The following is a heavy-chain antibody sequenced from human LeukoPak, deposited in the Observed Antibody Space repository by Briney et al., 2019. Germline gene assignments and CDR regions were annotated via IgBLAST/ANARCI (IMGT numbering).Heavy chain of an antibody. J-gene: IGHJ6*03. CDR1: GGSISSYY. Sequence: SETLSLTCTVSGGSISSYYWSWIRQPPGKGLEWIGSIYYSGSTYYNPSLKSRVTISVDTSKNQFSLKLSSVTAADTAVYYCARHKFDGYSYGSRYYYYYMDVWGKGTTVTVSS. V-gene: IGHV4-59*05. CDR2: IYYSGST. D-gene: IGHD5-18*01. CDR3: ARHKFDGYSYGSRYYYYYMDV.